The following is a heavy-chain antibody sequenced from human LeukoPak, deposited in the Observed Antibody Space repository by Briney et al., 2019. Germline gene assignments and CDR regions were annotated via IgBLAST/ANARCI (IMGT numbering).Heavy chain of an antibody. CDR1: GFTFSSYS. CDR3: ARGPYYYYMDV. J-gene: IGHJ6*03. V-gene: IGHV3-48*01. CDR2: ISSSSSTI. Sequence: GGSLRLSCAASGFTFSSYSMNWVRQAPGKGLEWVSYISSSSSTIYYADSVKGRFTISRDNAKNSLYLQMNSPRAEDTAVYYCARGPYYYYMDVWGKGTTVTVSS.